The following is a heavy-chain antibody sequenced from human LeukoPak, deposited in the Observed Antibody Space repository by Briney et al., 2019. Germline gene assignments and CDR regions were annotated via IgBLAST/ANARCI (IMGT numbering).Heavy chain of an antibody. CDR2: ISWNSGSI. CDR3: ARGNAVAAYFDY. D-gene: IGHD6-19*01. CDR1: GFTFDDYA. Sequence: GRSLRLSCAASGFTFDDYAMPWVRQAPGKGLEWVSGISWNSGSIGYADSVKGRFTISRDNAKNSLYLQMNSLRAEDTALYYCARGNAVAAYFDYWGQGTLVTVSS. V-gene: IGHV3-9*01. J-gene: IGHJ4*02.